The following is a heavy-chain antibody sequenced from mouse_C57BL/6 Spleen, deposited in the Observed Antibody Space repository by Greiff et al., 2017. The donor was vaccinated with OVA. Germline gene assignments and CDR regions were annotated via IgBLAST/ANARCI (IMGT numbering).Heavy chain of an antibody. CDR2: IDPEDGDT. D-gene: IGHD2-4*01. J-gene: IGHJ2*01. V-gene: IGHV14-1*01. CDR1: GFNIKDYY. CDR3: LYYDYDGDFDY. Sequence: EVKLQESGAELVRPGASVKLSCTASGFNIKDYYMHWVKQRPEQGLEWIGRIDPEDGDTEYAPKFQGKATMTADTSSNTAYLQLSSLTSEDTAVYYCLYYDYDGDFDYWGQGTTLTVSS.